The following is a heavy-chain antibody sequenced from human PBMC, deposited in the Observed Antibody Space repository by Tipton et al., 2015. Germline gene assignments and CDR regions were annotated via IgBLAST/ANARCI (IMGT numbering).Heavy chain of an antibody. D-gene: IGHD5-24*01. J-gene: IGHJ4*02. V-gene: IGHV3-23*01. Sequence: SLRLSCAASGFTFRNYAMSWVRQAPGKGLEWVSAISGSGGSTYYADSVKGRFTISRDNPKNTLYLQMNSLRGEDTAVYYCAKDRGDGYTRGLDYWGQGILVTVSS. CDR2: ISGSGGST. CDR3: AKDRGDGYTRGLDY. CDR1: GFTFRNYA.